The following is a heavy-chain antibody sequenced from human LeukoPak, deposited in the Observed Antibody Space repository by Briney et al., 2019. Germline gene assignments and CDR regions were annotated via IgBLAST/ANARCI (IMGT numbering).Heavy chain of an antibody. J-gene: IGHJ4*02. CDR2: IYYSGSTS. V-gene: IGHV4-31*03. Sequence: SETLSLTCTVSGGSISSSSYYWSWIRQHPGKGLEWIGYIYYSGSTSYYNPSLKSRVIISVDTSKNQFSLKLSPVTAADTAVYYCARVGRYYGSGSYDNFDYWGQGTLVTVSS. D-gene: IGHD3-10*01. CDR1: GGSISSSSYY. CDR3: ARVGRYYGSGSYDNFDY.